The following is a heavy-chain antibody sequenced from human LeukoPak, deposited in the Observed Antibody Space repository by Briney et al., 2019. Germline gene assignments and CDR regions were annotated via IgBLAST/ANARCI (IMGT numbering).Heavy chain of an antibody. CDR2: IYNSGST. CDR3: ARDSSLYCSGGSCYQYFQH. J-gene: IGHJ1*01. V-gene: IGHV4-59*01. D-gene: IGHD2-15*01. Sequence: SETLSLTCTVSGGSISSYYWSWIRQPPGKGLEWIGYIYNSGSTNYNPSLKSRVTISVDTSKPQFSLKLNSVTAADTAVYYCARDSSLYCSGGSCYQYFQHWGQGTLVTVSS. CDR1: GGSISSYY.